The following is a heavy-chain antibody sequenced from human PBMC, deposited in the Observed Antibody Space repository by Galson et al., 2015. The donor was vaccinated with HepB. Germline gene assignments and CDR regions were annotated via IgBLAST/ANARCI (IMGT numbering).Heavy chain of an antibody. CDR1: GDSVSSTTAA. V-gene: IGHV6-1*01. D-gene: IGHD3-10*01. CDR3: AREPYGSGSADHWFDP. Sequence: CAISGDSVSSTTAAWSWVRQSPSRGLEWLGRTYYKSKWNNDYAVSVKSRIAINPDTSKNQFSLQLNSVTPEDTAAYYCAREPYGSGSADHWFDPWGQGILVTVSS. J-gene: IGHJ5*02. CDR2: TYYKSKWNN.